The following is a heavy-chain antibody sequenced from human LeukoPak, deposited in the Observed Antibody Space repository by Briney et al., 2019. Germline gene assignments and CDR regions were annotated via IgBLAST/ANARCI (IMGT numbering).Heavy chain of an antibody. CDR1: GYTFTSYA. CDR2: INAANGNT. V-gene: IGHV1-3*01. CDR3: ARDWGIVATYYYYGMDV. Sequence: ASVKVSCKASGYTFTSYAMHWVRRAPGQRLEWMGWINAANGNTKYSQKFQGRVTITRDTSASTAYMELSSLRSEDTAVYYCARDWGIVATYYYYGMDVWGQGTTVTVSS. J-gene: IGHJ6*02. D-gene: IGHD5-12*01.